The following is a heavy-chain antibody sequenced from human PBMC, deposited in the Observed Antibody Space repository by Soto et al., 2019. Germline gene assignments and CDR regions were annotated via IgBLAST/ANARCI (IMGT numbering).Heavy chain of an antibody. D-gene: IGHD6-19*01. CDR2: ISSSDSTI. V-gene: IGHV3-11*01. Sequence: QVQLVESGGGLVKPGGSLRLSCAASGFTFSDYYMSWIRQAPGKGLEWVSYISSSDSTIYYADSVKGRFTISRDNAKNSLYLQMNRLRAEDTAVYDCARDRAYSSGWYFHYHAMDVWGQGTTVTVSS. J-gene: IGHJ6*02. CDR1: GFTFSDYY. CDR3: ARDRAYSSGWYFHYHAMDV.